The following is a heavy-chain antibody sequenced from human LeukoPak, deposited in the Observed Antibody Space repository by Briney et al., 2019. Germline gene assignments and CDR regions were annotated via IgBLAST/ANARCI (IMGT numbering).Heavy chain of an antibody. V-gene: IGHV3-30-3*01. J-gene: IGHJ4*02. CDR1: GFTFSSHA. D-gene: IGHD6-13*01. CDR2: ISYDGSNK. Sequence: GRSLRLSCAASGFTFSSHAMHWVRQAPGKGLEWVAVISYDGSNKYYADSVKGQFTISRDNSKNTLYLQMNSLRAEDTAVYYCARSGAGDVAAAADYWGQGTLVTVSS. CDR3: ARSGAGDVAAAADY.